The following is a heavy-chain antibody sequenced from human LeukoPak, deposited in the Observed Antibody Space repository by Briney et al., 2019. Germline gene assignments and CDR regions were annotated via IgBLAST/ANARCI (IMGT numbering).Heavy chain of an antibody. V-gene: IGHV4-34*01. D-gene: IGHD3/OR15-3a*01. CDR3: ARKLVIFGGIDY. J-gene: IGHJ4*02. Sequence: PSETLSLTCAVYGGSFSGYYWSWIRQPPGKGLEWIGSIYHSGSTYYNPSLKSRVTISVDTSKNQFSLKLSSVTAADTAVYYCARKLVIFGGIDYWGQGTLVTVSS. CDR1: GGSFSGYY. CDR2: IYHSGST.